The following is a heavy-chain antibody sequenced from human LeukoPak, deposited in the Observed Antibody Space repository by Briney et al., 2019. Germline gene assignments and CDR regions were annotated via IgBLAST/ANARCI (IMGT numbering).Heavy chain of an antibody. D-gene: IGHD5-18*01. CDR3: ARLDTAMGNNWFDS. CDR2: ISAYNGNT. CDR1: GYTFTSYG. V-gene: IGHV1-18*01. Sequence: GASVKVSCKASGYTFTSYGISWVRQAPGQGLEWMGWISAYNGNTNYAQKLQGRVTMTTDTSTSTAYMELRSLRSDDTAVYYCARLDTAMGNNWFDSWGQGTLVTVSS. J-gene: IGHJ5*01.